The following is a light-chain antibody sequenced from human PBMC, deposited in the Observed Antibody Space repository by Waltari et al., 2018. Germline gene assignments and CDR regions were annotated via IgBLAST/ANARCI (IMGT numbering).Light chain of an antibody. CDR2: GAS. CDR3: QQFDNWS. V-gene: IGKV3-15*01. Sequence: EIGMTQSPATLSVSPGERAPLTCRASQSVSPPLPWYQQKPGQAPRLLIYGASTRATGIPARFSGSGSGTEFTLTISSLQSADFAIYYCQQFDNWSFGQGTKLEIK. J-gene: IGKJ2*01. CDR1: QSVSPP.